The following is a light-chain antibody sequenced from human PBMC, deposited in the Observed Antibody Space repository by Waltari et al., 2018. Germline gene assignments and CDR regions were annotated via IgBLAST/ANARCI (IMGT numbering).Light chain of an antibody. CDR1: QDISNY. V-gene: IGKV1-16*01. CDR3: QQYHSYPRT. J-gene: IGKJ3*01. Sequence: IQMTQTPSSLSAYVGHRATTTCRASQDISNYVAWFQQKPGKAPKSLIYGASNLQVWVPSRFSGSGSGTDFTLTISSLQPEDFATYYCQQYHSYPRTFGPGTKVDIK. CDR2: GAS.